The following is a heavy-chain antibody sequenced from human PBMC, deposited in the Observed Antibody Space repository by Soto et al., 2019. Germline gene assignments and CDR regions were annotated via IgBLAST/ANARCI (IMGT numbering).Heavy chain of an antibody. J-gene: IGHJ5*02. D-gene: IGHD3-9*01. CDR1: GYSISSGCY. CDR3: ARALVNYDILTGYKLGNWFDP. CDR2: IYHSGST. Sequence: SETLSLTCAVSGYSISSGCYWGWIRQPPGKGLEWIGSIYHSGSTYYNPSLKSRVTISVDTSKNQFSLKLSSVTAADTAVYYCARALVNYDILTGYKLGNWFDPWGQGTLVTVSS. V-gene: IGHV4-38-2*01.